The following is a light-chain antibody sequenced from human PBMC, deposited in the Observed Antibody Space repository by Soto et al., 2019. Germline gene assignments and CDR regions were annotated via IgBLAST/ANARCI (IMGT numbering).Light chain of an antibody. J-gene: IGKJ1*01. CDR3: MQATQSPWT. CDR1: QSLVHNDGNTY. CDR2: KVS. V-gene: IGKV2-24*01. Sequence: DIVMTQTPLSSPVTLGQAASISCRSSQSLVHNDGNTYLSWFQQRPGQPPRLLIYKVSDRFSGVPDRFSGSGAGTEFTLTIRRLAAEDVGVCYCMQATQSPWTFGQGTKVEIK.